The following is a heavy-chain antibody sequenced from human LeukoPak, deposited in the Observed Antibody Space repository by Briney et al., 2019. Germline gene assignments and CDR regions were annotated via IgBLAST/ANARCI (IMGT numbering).Heavy chain of an antibody. V-gene: IGHV4-61*02. CDR3: ARGDSSGWYHFDY. J-gene: IGHJ4*02. Sequence: PSETLSLTCTVSGGSISSGSYYWSWIRQPAGKGLEWIGRIYTSGSTNYNPSLKSRVTISVDTSKNQFSLKLSSVTAADTAVYYCARGDSSGWYHFDYWGRGTLVTVSS. CDR1: GGSISSGSYY. D-gene: IGHD6-19*01. CDR2: IYTSGST.